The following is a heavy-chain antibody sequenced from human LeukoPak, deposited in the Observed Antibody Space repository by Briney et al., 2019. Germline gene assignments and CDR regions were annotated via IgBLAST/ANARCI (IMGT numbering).Heavy chain of an antibody. V-gene: IGHV3-21*01. D-gene: IGHD4-17*01. CDR1: GFTFSSYS. CDR3: ARKDGFVRDYFFYMDV. Sequence: PGGSLRLSCAASGFTFSSYSMNWVRQAPGKGLEWVSSISSSGSDIYYADSVRGRFTISRDNGKNSLYLQMNSLRAEDTALYYCARKDGFVRDYFFYMDVWGKGTTVTVSS. CDR2: ISSSGSDI. J-gene: IGHJ6*03.